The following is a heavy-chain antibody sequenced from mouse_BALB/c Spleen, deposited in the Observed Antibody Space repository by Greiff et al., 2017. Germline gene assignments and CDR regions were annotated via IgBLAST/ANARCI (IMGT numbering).Heavy chain of an antibody. CDR1: GFTFSNYW. CDR2: IRLKSNNYAT. J-gene: IGHJ2*01. Sequence: EVQGVESGGGLVQPGGSMKLSCVASGFTFSNYWMNWVRQSPEKGLEWVAEIRLKSNNYATHYAESVKGRFTISRDDSKSSVYLQMNNLRAEDTGIYYCTSYYYGSSYWGQGTTLTVSS. V-gene: IGHV6-6*02. D-gene: IGHD1-1*01. CDR3: TSYYYGSSY.